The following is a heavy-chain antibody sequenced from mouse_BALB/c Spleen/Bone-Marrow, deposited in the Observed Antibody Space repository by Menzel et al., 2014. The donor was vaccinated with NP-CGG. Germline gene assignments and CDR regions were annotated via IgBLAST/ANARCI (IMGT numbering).Heavy chain of an antibody. CDR2: IWAGGST. J-gene: IGHJ1*01. Sequence: VMLVESGPGLVSPSQRLSITCTVSGFSLTSYGVHWVRQPPGKGLEWLGVIWAGGSTNYNSALMSRLSISKDNSKSQVFLKMNNLQTDDTAMYYCARGGGNWYFDVWGAGTTVTVSS. CDR3: ARGGGNWYFDV. V-gene: IGHV2-9*02. CDR1: GFSLTSYG.